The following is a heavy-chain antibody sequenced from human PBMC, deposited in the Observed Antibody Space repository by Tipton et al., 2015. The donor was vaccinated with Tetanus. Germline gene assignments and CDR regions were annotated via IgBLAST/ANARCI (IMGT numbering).Heavy chain of an antibody. CDR2: SWYDGTDK. CDR1: GFIFSSYG. CDR3: AREADCSDGSCFSGDFDP. Sequence: SGFIFSSYGIHWVRQAPGKGLEWLAVSWYDGTDKYYADSVKGRFTISRDNSKNTLYLQMNSLRAEDTALYYCAREADCSDGSCFSGDFDPWGQGTQVTVSS. V-gene: IGHV3-33*01. J-gene: IGHJ5*02. D-gene: IGHD2-15*01.